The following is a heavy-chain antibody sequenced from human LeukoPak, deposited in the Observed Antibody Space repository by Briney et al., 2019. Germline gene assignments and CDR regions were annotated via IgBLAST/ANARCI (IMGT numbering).Heavy chain of an antibody. CDR1: GGSINGGDYY. CDR3: ARGSATSTWNWFDP. CDR2: IYYSGST. J-gene: IGHJ5*02. V-gene: IGHV4-31*03. Sequence: SETLSFTCTVSGGSINGGDYYWSWIRQHPGKGLEWIGYIYYSGSTYYNPSLKSRVTISVDTSKNQFSLKVNSVTAADTAVYYCARGSATSTWNWFDPWGEGTLVTVSS.